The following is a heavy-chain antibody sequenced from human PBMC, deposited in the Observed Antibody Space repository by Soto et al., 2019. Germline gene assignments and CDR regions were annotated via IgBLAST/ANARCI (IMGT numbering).Heavy chain of an antibody. D-gene: IGHD3-22*01. Sequence: QLQLQESGSGLVKPSQTLSLTCGISGGSISGNTYSWNWIRQPPGKGLEWIGHIYHSGVTNYNPSLKSRVTISVDRSKNEFSLKLSSVTAADTAVYYCARGSNRNGYYEGFDNWGQGTLATVSS. V-gene: IGHV4-30-2*01. CDR1: GGSISGNTYS. J-gene: IGHJ5*02. CDR2: IYHSGVT. CDR3: ARGSNRNGYYEGFDN.